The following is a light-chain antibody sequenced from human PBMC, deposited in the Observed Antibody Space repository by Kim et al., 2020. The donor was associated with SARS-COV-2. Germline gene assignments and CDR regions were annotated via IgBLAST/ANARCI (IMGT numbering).Light chain of an antibody. V-gene: IGLV3-21*01. CDR2: YDS. CDR1: NIGRKS. Sequence: SYELTQPPSVSVAPGETATITCEGDNIGRKSVHWYQQKPAQAPVLVISYDSDRPSGIPERFSGSNSGNPATLTISRVEAGDEADYFCQVWDNITNHRVFGGGTQLTVL. J-gene: IGLJ3*02. CDR3: QVWDNITNHRV.